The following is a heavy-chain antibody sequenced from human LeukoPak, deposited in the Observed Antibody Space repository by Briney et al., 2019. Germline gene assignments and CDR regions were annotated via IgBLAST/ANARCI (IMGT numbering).Heavy chain of an antibody. D-gene: IGHD5-12*01. CDR1: GGSISSDTYS. CDR3: ARGYSDYPYYFDN. V-gene: IGHV4-30-2*01. J-gene: IGHJ4*02. CDR2: IFHTGNT. Sequence: SQTLSLTCTVSGGSISSDTYSYNWIRQPPGKGLEWIGYIFHTGNTYYSPSLKSRVTIAIDMSKNQFSLKLSSVTDADTAVYYCARGYSDYPYYFDNWGQGTLVTVSS.